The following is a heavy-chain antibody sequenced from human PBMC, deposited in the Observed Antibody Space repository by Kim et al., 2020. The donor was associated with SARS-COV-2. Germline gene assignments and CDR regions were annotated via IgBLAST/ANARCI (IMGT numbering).Heavy chain of an antibody. J-gene: IGHJ4*02. CDR1: GFTFSSYA. Sequence: GGSLRLSCAASGFTFSSYAMHWVRQAPGKGLEWVAVISYDGSNKYYADSVKGRFTISRDNSKNTLYLQMNSLRAEDTAVYYCARGLRIQLSSRSRFDYWGQGTLVTVSS. D-gene: IGHD5-18*01. CDR3: ARGLRIQLSSRSRFDY. CDR2: ISYDGSNK. V-gene: IGHV3-30-3*01.